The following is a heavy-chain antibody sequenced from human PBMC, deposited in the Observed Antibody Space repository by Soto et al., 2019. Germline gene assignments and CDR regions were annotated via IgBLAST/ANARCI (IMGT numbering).Heavy chain of an antibody. J-gene: IGHJ4*02. CDR2: ISYDGSNK. Sequence: QVQLVESGGGVVQPGRSLRLSCAASGFTFSSYAMHWVRQAPGKGLEWVAVISYDGSNKYYADSVKGRFTISRDNSKNTLYLQMNSLRAEDTAVYYCARSEIGGSGWYEGNDYWGQGTLVTVSS. D-gene: IGHD6-19*01. V-gene: IGHV3-30-3*01. CDR1: GFTFSSYA. CDR3: ARSEIGGSGWYEGNDY.